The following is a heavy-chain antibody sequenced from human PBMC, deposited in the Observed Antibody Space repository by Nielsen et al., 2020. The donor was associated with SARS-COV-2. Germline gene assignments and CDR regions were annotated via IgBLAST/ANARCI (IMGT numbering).Heavy chain of an antibody. CDR3: AREGRITGTTDWFDP. J-gene: IGHJ5*02. V-gene: IGHV4-31*03. CDR2: IYYSGST. Sequence: SETLSLTCTVSGGSISSGGYYWSWTRQHPGKGLEWIGYIYYSGSTYYNPSLKSRVTISVDTSKNQFSLKLSSVTAADTAVYYCAREGRITGTTDWFDPWGQGTLVTVSS. CDR1: GGSISSGGYY. D-gene: IGHD1-7*01.